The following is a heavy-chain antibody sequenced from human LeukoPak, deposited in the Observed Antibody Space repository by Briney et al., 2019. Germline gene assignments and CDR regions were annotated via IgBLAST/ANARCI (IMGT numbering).Heavy chain of an antibody. D-gene: IGHD7-27*01. V-gene: IGHV1-8*01. J-gene: IGHJ4*02. CDR2: MSPNSGNT. CDR1: GYTFTSYD. Sequence: ASVKVSCKASGYTFTSYDINWVRQATGQGLEWMGWMSPNSGNTGYAQKFQGRVTMTRSTSMSTAYMELSSLKSEDTAVYYCTRGPPNWGYDYWGQGTLVTVSS. CDR3: TRGPPNWGYDY.